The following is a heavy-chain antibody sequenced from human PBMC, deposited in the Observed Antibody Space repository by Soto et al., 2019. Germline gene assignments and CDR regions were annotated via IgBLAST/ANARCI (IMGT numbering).Heavy chain of an antibody. V-gene: IGHV3-33*01. CDR2: IWYDGSNK. D-gene: IGHD3-3*01. CDR1: GFTFSSYG. J-gene: IGHJ3*02. Sequence: GGSLRLSCAASGFTFSSYGMHWVRQAPGKGLEWVAVIWYDGSNKYYADSVKGRFTISRDNSKNTLYLQSSSLRAEDTPVNNCARGLGGFLEWSHAFDIWGQGTMVTVSS. CDR3: ARGLGGFLEWSHAFDI.